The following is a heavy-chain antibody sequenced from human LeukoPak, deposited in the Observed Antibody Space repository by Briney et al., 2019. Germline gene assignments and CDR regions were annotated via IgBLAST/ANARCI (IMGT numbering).Heavy chain of an antibody. Sequence: GGSLRLSCVASGFTFSDYPMIWVRQAPGEGLEYVSVFSDVTHYADSVKGRFTISRDNSKSTLYLQMNSLRVEDTAIYYCAKDWYDYWGQGTLVTVSS. J-gene: IGHJ4*02. CDR3: AKDWYDY. V-gene: IGHV3-23*01. D-gene: IGHD3-3*01. CDR2: FSDVT. CDR1: GFTFSDYP.